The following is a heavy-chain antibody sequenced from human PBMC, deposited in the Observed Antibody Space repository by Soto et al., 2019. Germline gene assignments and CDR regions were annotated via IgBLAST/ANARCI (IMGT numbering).Heavy chain of an antibody. CDR2: IKSKTDGGTT. CDR3: TTDSSGYVQFDY. V-gene: IGHV3-15*07. Sequence: GGSLRLTCAASGFTFSNAWMNWVRQAPGRGLEWVGRIKSKTDGGTTDYAAPVKGRFTISRDDSKNTLYLQMNSLKTEDTAVYYCTTDSSGYVQFDYWGQGTLVNVSS. D-gene: IGHD5-12*01. J-gene: IGHJ4*02. CDR1: GFTFSNAW.